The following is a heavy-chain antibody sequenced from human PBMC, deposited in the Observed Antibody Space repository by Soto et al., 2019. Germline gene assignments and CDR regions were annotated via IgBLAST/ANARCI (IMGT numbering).Heavy chain of an antibody. Sequence: PGWSLRLSCASSVFTFSTYEFNWVRQAPGRGLEGVSYISVSGNIIKYAESVKGRFTISRDNAENSLHLHMSNLRVDDTALSLCASDTMRASDYACLDYWGQGTQVTVSS. J-gene: IGHJ4*02. CDR3: ASDTMRASDYACLDY. CDR2: ISVSGNII. D-gene: IGHD4-17*01. CDR1: VFTFSTYE. V-gene: IGHV3-48*03.